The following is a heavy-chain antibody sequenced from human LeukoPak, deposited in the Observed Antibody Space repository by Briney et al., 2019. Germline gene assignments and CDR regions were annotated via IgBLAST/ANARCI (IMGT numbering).Heavy chain of an antibody. J-gene: IGHJ6*02. CDR3: ARDPGMVTTPYYYGMDV. V-gene: IGHV1-18*01. CDR2: ISAYNGNT. Sequence: ASVKVSCKASGYTFTSYGISWVRQAPGQGLEWMGWISAYNGNTNYAQKLQGRVTMTTDTSTSTVYMELRSLRSDDTAVYYCARDPGMVTTPYYYGMDVWGQGTTVTVSS. D-gene: IGHD4-23*01. CDR1: GYTFTSYG.